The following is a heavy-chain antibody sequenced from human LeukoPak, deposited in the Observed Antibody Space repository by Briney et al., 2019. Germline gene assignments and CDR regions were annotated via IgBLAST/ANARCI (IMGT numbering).Heavy chain of an antibody. V-gene: IGHV4-4*07. CDR1: GGSISSYY. J-gene: IGHJ5*02. Sequence: SETLSLTCTVSGGSISSYYWSWIRQPAGKGLEWIGRIYTSGSTNYNPSLKSRVTMSVDTSKNQFSLKLSSVTAADTAVYYRARDRGYSSGWYESSWFDPWGQGTLVTVSS. D-gene: IGHD6-19*01. CDR2: IYTSGST. CDR3: ARDRGYSSGWYESSWFDP.